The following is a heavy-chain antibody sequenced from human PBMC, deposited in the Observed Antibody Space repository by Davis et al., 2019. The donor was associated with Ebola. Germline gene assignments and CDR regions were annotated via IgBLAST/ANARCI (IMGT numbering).Heavy chain of an antibody. D-gene: IGHD3-22*01. CDR3: ATEGGDSSAYYVDY. J-gene: IGHJ4*02. Sequence: ASVKVSCKVSGYTLSYLSMHWVRQAPGKGLEWMGGFDAEDGETIYAQKFQGRVTMTEDTSTDTAYMELSSLRSEDTAVYYCATEGGDSSAYYVDYWGQGTLVTVSS. CDR2: FDAEDGET. CDR1: GYTLSYLS. V-gene: IGHV1-24*01.